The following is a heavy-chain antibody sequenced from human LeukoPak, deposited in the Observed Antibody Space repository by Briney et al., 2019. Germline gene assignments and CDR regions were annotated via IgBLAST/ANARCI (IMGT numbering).Heavy chain of an antibody. CDR1: GFTFSNSW. CDR2: IKSKTDGGPT. D-gene: IGHD3-22*01. Sequence: GGSLRLSCAASGFTFSNSWMSWVRQAPGKGLEWVGRIKSKTDGGPTAYAAPVKGRFTISRDDSKNTLYLQMNSLKIEDTAVYYCTTQGLHYYDSSGYDYWGQGTLVTVSS. V-gene: IGHV3-15*01. J-gene: IGHJ4*02. CDR3: TTQGLHYYDSSGYDY.